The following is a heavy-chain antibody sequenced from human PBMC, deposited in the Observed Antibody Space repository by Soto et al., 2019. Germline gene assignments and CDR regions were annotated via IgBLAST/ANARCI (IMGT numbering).Heavy chain of an antibody. V-gene: IGHV3-64*01. CDR2: ISSNGGST. Sequence: GGSLRLSCAASGFTFSSYAMHWVRQAPGKGLEYVSAISSNGGSTYYANSVKGRFTISRDNSKNTLYLQMGSLRAEDMAVYYCARALGDYDYAFDIWGQGTMVTVSS. CDR3: ARALGDYDYAFDI. J-gene: IGHJ3*02. D-gene: IGHD5-12*01. CDR1: GFTFSSYA.